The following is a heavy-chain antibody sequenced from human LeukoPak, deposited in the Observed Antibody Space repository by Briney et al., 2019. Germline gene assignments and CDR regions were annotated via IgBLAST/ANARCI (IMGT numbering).Heavy chain of an antibody. D-gene: IGHD3-10*01. J-gene: IGHJ4*02. CDR3: ATVKAPMVRGGTSFAD. Sequence: GGSLRLSCAASGFSFSNYAMTWVRQAPGKGLEWVSGISGPGASTYYADSVKGRFTISRDNSKNTLYLQMHSLRAEDTAVYYCATVKAPMVRGGTSFADWGQGTLVTVS. V-gene: IGHV3-23*01. CDR1: GFSFSNYA. CDR2: ISGPGAST.